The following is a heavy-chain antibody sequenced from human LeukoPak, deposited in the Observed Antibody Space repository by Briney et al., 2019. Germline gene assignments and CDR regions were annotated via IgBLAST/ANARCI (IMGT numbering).Heavy chain of an antibody. J-gene: IGHJ4*02. CDR3: ARGIAVAGFDY. CDR1: GFTFSSYS. D-gene: IGHD6-19*01. CDR2: ISSSSSYI. Sequence: GGSLRLSCAASGFTFSSYSMNWVRQAPGKGLEWVSSISSSSSYIYYADSVKGRFTISRDNAKDSLYLQMNSLRAEDTAVYYCARGIAVAGFDYWGQGTLVTVSS. V-gene: IGHV3-21*01.